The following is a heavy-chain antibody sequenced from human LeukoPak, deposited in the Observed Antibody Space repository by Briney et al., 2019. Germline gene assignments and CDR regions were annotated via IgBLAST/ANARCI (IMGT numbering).Heavy chain of an antibody. Sequence: GGSLRLSCAASGFTFSSYSMNWVRQAPGKGLEWVSSISSSSSYIYYADSVKGRFTISRDNAKNSLYLQMNSLRAEDTAVYYCASLHCSSTSCFDPDYWGQGTLVTVSS. CDR1: GFTFSSYS. J-gene: IGHJ4*02. CDR2: ISSSSSYI. V-gene: IGHV3-21*01. CDR3: ASLHCSSTSCFDPDY. D-gene: IGHD2-2*01.